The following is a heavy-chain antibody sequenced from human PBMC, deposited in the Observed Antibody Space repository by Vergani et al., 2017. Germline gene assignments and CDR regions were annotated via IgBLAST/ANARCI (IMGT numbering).Heavy chain of an antibody. J-gene: IGHJ6*02. CDR2: ISSSSSYI. V-gene: IGHV3-21*01. D-gene: IGHD3-10*01. CDR1: GFTFSSYS. Sequence: EVQLVESGGGLVKPGGSLRLSCAASGFTFSSYSMNWVRQAPGKGLEWVSSISSSSSYIYYADSVKGRFTISRDNAKNSLYLQMNSLRAEDTAVYYCAKYDYGSGSYYRGYYYYGMDVWGQGTTVTVSS. CDR3: AKYDYGSGSYYRGYYYYGMDV.